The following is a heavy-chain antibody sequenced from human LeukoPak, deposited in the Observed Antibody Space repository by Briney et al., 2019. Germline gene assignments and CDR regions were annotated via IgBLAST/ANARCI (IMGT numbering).Heavy chain of an antibody. D-gene: IGHD6-6*01. CDR3: ARGLSGYASSLGY. J-gene: IGHJ4*02. V-gene: IGHV3-74*01. Sequence: GGSLRLSCAASGFTFSSYWMHWVRQAPGKGLVWVSRINSDGSSTSYADSVRGRFSISRDNAKNTLYLQMNSLRAADTAVYYRARGLSGYASSLGYWGQGTLVTVSA. CDR2: INSDGSST. CDR1: GFTFSSYW.